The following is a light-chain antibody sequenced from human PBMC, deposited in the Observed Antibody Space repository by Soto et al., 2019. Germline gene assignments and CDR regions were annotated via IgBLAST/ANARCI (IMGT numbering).Light chain of an antibody. J-gene: IGKJ2*01. CDR2: GAS. CDR3: QQYNNWPYT. Sequence: EIVMTQSPATLSLSPGERATLSCRTSQSAGSSLAWYQQKPGRPPRLLMYGASTRATGVPARFSGTGSGTEFTLTIGSLQSEDFAVYYCQQYNNWPYTFGQGTKLEIK. V-gene: IGKV3-15*01. CDR1: QSAGSS.